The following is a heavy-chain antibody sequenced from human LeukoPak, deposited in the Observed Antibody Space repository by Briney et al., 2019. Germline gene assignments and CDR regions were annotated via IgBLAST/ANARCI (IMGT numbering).Heavy chain of an antibody. J-gene: IGHJ4*02. CDR3: ARDSGVVGATTCYSDY. CDR2: IKQDGSEK. D-gene: IGHD1-26*01. V-gene: IGHV3-7*01. CDR1: GFTFSSYW. Sequence: GGSLRLSCAASGFTFSSYWMSWVRQAPGKGLEWVANIKQDGSEKYYVDSVKGRFTISRDNAKNSLYLQMNSLRAEDTAVYYCARDSGVVGATTCYSDYRRQGTLVTVSS.